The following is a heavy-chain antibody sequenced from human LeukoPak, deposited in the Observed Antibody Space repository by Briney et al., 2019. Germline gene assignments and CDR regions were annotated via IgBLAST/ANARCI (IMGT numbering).Heavy chain of an antibody. Sequence: GSLRLSCADSGFTFSSYAMSWVRPASGKGLEWVSGTSGSGDNTYYADSVKGRFTISRDNSKNTLYVQVNSLGTEDTAAYYCAKGSYYDSSGSFYFDYWGQGTLVTVSS. CDR1: GFTFSSYA. V-gene: IGHV3-23*01. CDR2: TSGSGDNT. J-gene: IGHJ4*02. CDR3: AKGSYYDSSGSFYFDY. D-gene: IGHD3-22*01.